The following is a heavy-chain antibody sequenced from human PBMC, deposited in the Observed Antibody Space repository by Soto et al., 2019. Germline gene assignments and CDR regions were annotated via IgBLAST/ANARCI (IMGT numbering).Heavy chain of an antibody. Sequence: SEALCLTSTGSGGFTSSSSGYWGWIRQHPGKGLEWIGSIYYSGTTYYNPSLKSRVTISVDTSKNQFSLKLSSVTAADTAVYYCLRPLGGSLSAFDIRCQRTMVTVSS. V-gene: IGHV4-39*01. D-gene: IGHD3-10*01. CDR2: IYYSGTT. CDR3: LRPLGGSLSAFDI. J-gene: IGHJ3*02. CDR1: GGFTSSSSGY.